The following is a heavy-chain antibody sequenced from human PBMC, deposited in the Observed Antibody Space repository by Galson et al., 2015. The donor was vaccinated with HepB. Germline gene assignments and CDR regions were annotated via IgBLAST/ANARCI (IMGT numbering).Heavy chain of an antibody. Sequence: SLRLSCAASGFTFSPYSMNWARQAPGKGLEWVSSISSSSTYIYYADSVKGRFTISRDNAKNSLYLQMDSLRAEDTAVYYCARWGLGNYYFDYWGQGTLVTVSS. V-gene: IGHV3-21*01. D-gene: IGHD3-10*01. CDR2: ISSSSTYI. CDR3: ARWGLGNYYFDY. J-gene: IGHJ4*02. CDR1: GFTFSPYS.